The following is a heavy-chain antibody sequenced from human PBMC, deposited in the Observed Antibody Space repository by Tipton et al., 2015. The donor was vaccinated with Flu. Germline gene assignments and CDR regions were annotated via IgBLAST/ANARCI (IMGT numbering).Heavy chain of an antibody. J-gene: IGHJ4*02. V-gene: IGHV4-61*02. Sequence: LSCTVSGGSISSGSYYWSWIRQPAGKGLEWIGRIYTSGSTNYNPSLKSRVTISVDTSKNQFSLKLSSVTAADTAVYYCARDYGGHIYCWGQGTLVTVSS. CDR3: ARDYGGHIYC. CDR1: GGSISSGSYY. D-gene: IGHD2-21*01. CDR2: IYTSGST.